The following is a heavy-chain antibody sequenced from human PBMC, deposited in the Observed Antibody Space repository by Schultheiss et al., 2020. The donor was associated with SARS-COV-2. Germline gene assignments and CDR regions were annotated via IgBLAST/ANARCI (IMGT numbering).Heavy chain of an antibody. CDR2: IWYDGSNK. V-gene: IGHV3-33*03. CDR3: TQWREDY. CDR1: GFTFGNYW. J-gene: IGHJ4*02. Sequence: GGSLRLSCAGSGFTFGNYWIHWVRQVPGKGLEWVAVIWYDGSNKYYADSVKGRFTISRDNAKNSLYLQMNSLRAEDTAVYYCTQWREDYWGQGTLVTVSS. D-gene: IGHD6-19*01.